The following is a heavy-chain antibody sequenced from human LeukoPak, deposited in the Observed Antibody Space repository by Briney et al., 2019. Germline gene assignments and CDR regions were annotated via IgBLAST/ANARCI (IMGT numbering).Heavy chain of an antibody. CDR3: ARDQDKYSSSPLDY. Sequence: GGSLRLSCAASGFTFSSYAMSWVRQAPGKGLEWISAIIGSGGSTYYADSVKGRFTISRDNAKNSLYLQMNSLRAEDTAVYYCARDQDKYSSSPLDYWGQGTLVTVSS. J-gene: IGHJ4*02. CDR2: IIGSGGST. V-gene: IGHV3-23*01. CDR1: GFTFSSYA. D-gene: IGHD6-13*01.